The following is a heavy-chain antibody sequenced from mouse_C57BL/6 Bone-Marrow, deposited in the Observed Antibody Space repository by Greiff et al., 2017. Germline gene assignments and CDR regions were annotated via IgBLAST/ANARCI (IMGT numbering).Heavy chain of an antibody. CDR1: GYTFTSYW. V-gene: IGHV1-50*01. J-gene: IGHJ2*01. CDR2: IDPSDSYT. D-gene: IGHD1-1*01. CDR3: AREGITTVVGNFDY. Sequence: QVQLQQPGAELVKPGASVKLSCKASGYTFTSYWMQWVKQRPGQGLEWIGEIDPSDSYTNYNQKFKGKATLTVDTSSSTAYMQLSRLTSEDSAVYYCAREGITTVVGNFDYWGQGTTLTVSS.